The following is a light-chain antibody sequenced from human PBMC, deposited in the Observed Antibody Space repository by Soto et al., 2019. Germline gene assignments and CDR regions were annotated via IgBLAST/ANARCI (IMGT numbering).Light chain of an antibody. CDR2: GAS. J-gene: IGKJ1*01. CDR3: QQYNNWPRT. CDR1: QSVSSN. Sequence: EIVMTQSKATLSVSSGERATLSCRASQSVSSNLAWYQQKPGQAPRLLIYGASTRATGIPARFSGSGSGTEFTLTISSLQSEDFAVYYCQQYNNWPRTFGQGTKLDNK. V-gene: IGKV3-15*01.